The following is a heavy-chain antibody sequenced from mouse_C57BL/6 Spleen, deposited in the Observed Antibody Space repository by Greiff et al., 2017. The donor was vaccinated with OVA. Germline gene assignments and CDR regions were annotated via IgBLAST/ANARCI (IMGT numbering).Heavy chain of an antibody. V-gene: IGHV1-39*01. CDR3: ARWDGYYAYFDV. J-gene: IGHJ1*03. CDR2: INPNYGTT. Sequence: EVKLQESGPELVKPGASVKISCKASGYSFTDYNMNWVKQSTGKSLEWIGVINPNYGTTSYNQKFKGKATLTVDQSSSTAYMQLNSLTSEDSAVYYCARWDGYYAYFDVWGTGTTVTVSS. CDR1: GYSFTDYN. D-gene: IGHD2-3*01.